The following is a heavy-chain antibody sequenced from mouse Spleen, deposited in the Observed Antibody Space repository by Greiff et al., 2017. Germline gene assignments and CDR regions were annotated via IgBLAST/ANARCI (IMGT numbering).Heavy chain of an antibody. D-gene: IGHD1-1*01. CDR2: IYPGDGDT. CDR3: ARRGSSSRSYAMDY. Sequence: VLLVESGAELVKPGASVKISCKASGYAFSSYWMNWVKQRPGKGLEWIGQIYPGDGDTNYNGKFKGKATLTADKSSSTAYMQLSSLTSEDSAVYFCARRGSSSRSYAMDYWGQGTSGTVSS. J-gene: IGHJ4*01. V-gene: IGHV1-80*01. CDR1: GYAFSSYW.